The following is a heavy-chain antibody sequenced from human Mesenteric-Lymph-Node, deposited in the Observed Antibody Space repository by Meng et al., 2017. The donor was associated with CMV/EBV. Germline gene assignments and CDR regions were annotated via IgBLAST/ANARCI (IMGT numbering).Heavy chain of an antibody. CDR1: EFTFSSYT. J-gene: IGHJ3*02. CDR2: ISYDGKNK. D-gene: IGHD5-18*01. Sequence: GGSLRLSCAASEFTFSSYTMHWVRQAPGKGLEWVALISYDGKNKYHADSVKGRFTISRDNSKNTLYLQMDSLRPEDTAVYYCARREIRGYSEALYSFNIWGQGTRVTVSS. V-gene: IGHV3-30*14. CDR3: ARREIRGYSEALYSFNI.